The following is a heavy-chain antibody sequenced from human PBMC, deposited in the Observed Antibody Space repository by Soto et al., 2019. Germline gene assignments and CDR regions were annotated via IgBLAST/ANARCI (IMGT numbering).Heavy chain of an antibody. Sequence: QVQLVESGGGVVQPGRSLRLSCAASGFTFSSYGMHWVRQAPGKGLEWVAVIWYDGSNKYYADSVKGRFTISRDHSKNTLYLQMNSLRAEDTAVYYCARENYDYIWGSYRIDAFDIWGQGTMVTVSS. CDR2: IWYDGSNK. CDR3: ARENYDYIWGSYRIDAFDI. CDR1: GFTFSSYG. J-gene: IGHJ3*02. V-gene: IGHV3-33*01. D-gene: IGHD3-16*02.